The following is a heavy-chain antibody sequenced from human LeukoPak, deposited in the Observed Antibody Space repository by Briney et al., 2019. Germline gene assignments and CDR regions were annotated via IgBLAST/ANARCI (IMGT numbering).Heavy chain of an antibody. V-gene: IGHV1-18*01. CDR3: AKGTSSSWPLDAFDI. CDR1: GYTFTSYG. D-gene: IGHD6-13*01. CDR2: ISAYNGNT. Sequence: ASVKVSCKASGYTFTSYGISWVRQAPGQGLEWMGWISAYNGNTNYAQKLQGRVTMTTDTSTSTAYMELGSLRSDDTAVYYCAKGTSSSWPLDAFDIWGQGTMVTVSS. J-gene: IGHJ3*02.